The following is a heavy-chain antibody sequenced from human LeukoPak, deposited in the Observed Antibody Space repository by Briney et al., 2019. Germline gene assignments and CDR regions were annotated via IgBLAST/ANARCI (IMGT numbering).Heavy chain of an antibody. J-gene: IGHJ5*02. CDR2: IYPDDSNL. Sequence: GESLKISCEASGYTFTTYWIGWVRQLPGKGLDWVGYIYPDDSNLGYNPSFQGQVTVSVDKSITTAYLQWSSLKASDTAMYYCARHQAPGCCSSTSLAPWGQGTLVTVSS. CDR1: GYTFTTYW. D-gene: IGHD2-2*01. CDR3: ARHQAPGCCSSTSLAP. V-gene: IGHV5-51*01.